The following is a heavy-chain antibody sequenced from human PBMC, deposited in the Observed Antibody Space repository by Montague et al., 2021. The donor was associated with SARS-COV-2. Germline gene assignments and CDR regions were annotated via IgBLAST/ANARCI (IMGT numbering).Heavy chain of an antibody. J-gene: IGHJ2*01. Sequence: CAISGDSVSSNIATWNWIRQSPSRGLEWLGRTYYRSKWYNDYAVSVKSRVIINPDTSNNRISLQLNSVTPEDTAVYYCARAYCGGDCYCYWYFDLWGRGTLVTVPS. CDR2: TYYRSKWYN. CDR1: GDSVSSNIAT. CDR3: ARAYCGGDCYCYWYFDL. V-gene: IGHV6-1*01. D-gene: IGHD2-21*02.